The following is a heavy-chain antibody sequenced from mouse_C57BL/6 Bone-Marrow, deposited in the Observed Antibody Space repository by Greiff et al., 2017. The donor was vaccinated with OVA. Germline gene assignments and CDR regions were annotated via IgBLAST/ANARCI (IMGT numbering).Heavy chain of an antibody. Sequence: EVKLMESEGGLVQPGSSMKLSCTASGFTFSDYYMAWVRQVPEKGLEWVANINYDGSSTYYLDSLKSRFIISRDNAKNILYMQMSSLKSENTATYYGARDSRLYYGSSHWYFDVWGTGTTVTVSS. V-gene: IGHV5-16*01. CDR2: INYDGSST. CDR3: ARDSRLYYGSSHWYFDV. CDR1: GFTFSDYY. J-gene: IGHJ1*03. D-gene: IGHD1-1*01.